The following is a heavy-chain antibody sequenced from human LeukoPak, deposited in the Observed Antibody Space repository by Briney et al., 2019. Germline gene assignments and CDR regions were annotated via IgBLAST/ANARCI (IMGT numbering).Heavy chain of an antibody. CDR1: GGSISSSSYY. J-gene: IGHJ4*02. CDR2: IYYSGST. V-gene: IGHV4-39*01. Sequence: SETLSLTXTVSGGSISSSSYYWGWIRQPPGKGLEWIGSIYYSGSTYYNPSLKSRVTISVDTSKNQFSLKLSSVTAADTAVYYCASSGEPLFDYWGQGTLVTVSS. D-gene: IGHD6-19*01. CDR3: ASSGEPLFDY.